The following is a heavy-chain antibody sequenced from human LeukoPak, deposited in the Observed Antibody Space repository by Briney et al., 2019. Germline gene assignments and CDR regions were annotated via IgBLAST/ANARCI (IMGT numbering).Heavy chain of an antibody. V-gene: IGHV1-8*01. CDR3: ATTSGSYYNWFDP. D-gene: IGHD1-26*01. CDR1: GYTFTSYD. J-gene: IGHJ5*02. CDR2: MNPNSGNT. Sequence: ASVKVSCKASGYTFTSYDINWVRQATGQGLEWMGWMNPNSGNTGYAQKFQGRVTMTRNTSISTAYMELSSLRSEDTAVYYCATTSGSYYNWFDPWGQGTLVTVSS.